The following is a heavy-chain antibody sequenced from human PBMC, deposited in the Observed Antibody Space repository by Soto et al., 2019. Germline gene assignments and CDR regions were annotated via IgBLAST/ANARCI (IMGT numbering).Heavy chain of an antibody. D-gene: IGHD2-15*01. Sequence: GESLKISCKGSGYSFTSYWISWVRQMSGKGLEWMGRIDPSDSYTNYSPSFQGHVTISADKSISTAYLQWSSLKASDTAMYYCARTPYCSGGSCYSQGFDYYDSSGYYLPDYWGQGTLVTVSS. CDR1: GYSFTSYW. CDR3: ARTPYCSGGSCYSQGFDYYDSSGYYLPDY. V-gene: IGHV5-10-1*01. J-gene: IGHJ4*02. CDR2: IDPSDSYT.